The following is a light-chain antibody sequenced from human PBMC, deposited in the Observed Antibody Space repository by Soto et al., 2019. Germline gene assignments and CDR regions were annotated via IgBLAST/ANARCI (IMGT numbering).Light chain of an antibody. J-gene: IGKJ2*01. CDR2: AAS. V-gene: IGKV1-39*01. CDR3: QQSYSNPPT. Sequence: DIQMTQSPSSLSASLGDRVSLTCRASQTISNYLNWYQQKPGKAPKHLIYAASSLQSGVPSRFSGSGSGTDFTLTISSLQPEDFATYYCQQSYSNPPTFGQVTKLEIK. CDR1: QTISNY.